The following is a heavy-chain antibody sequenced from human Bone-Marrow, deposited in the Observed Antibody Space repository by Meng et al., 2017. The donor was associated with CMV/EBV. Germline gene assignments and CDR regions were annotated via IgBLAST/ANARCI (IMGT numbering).Heavy chain of an antibody. D-gene: IGHD2-2*01. J-gene: IGHJ4*02. CDR3: AKPYYCSSTSCVDY. Sequence: GESLKISCAASGFTFSNYAMSWVRQAPGKGLEWVSAISSSGGSTYYADSVKGRFTISRDNSKNTLYLQMNSLRAEDTAVYYCAKPYYCSSTSCVDYWGQGTLVIVSS. CDR1: GFTFSNYA. V-gene: IGHV3-23*01. CDR2: ISSSGGST.